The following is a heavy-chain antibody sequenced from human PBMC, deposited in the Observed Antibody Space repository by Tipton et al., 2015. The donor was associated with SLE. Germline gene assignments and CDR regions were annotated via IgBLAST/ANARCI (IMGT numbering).Heavy chain of an antibody. CDR2: IYYGGST. Sequence: TLSLTCNVSGGSLSTFYWSWIRQSPGKGLELIGYIYYGGSTNYNPSLKSRVTISLDTSKNQFSLKLTSVTGADTAVYYCARGEIALFGGSAYFQYWGQGTLVSVSS. CDR1: GGSLSTFY. D-gene: IGHD3-3*01. CDR3: ARGEIALFGGSAYFQY. J-gene: IGHJ1*01. V-gene: IGHV4-59*08.